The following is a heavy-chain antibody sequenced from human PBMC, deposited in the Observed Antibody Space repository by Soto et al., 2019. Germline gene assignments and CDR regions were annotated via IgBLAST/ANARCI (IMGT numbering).Heavy chain of an antibody. V-gene: IGHV1-69*12. J-gene: IGHJ4*02. CDR3: ASGIQLWLRRINNGYSG. D-gene: IGHD5-18*01. Sequence: QVQLVQSGAEVEKPESSVKVSCKAPGGTFSTDDISWIRQAPGQGLEWMGGIIPMFGTANYAQRFQDRVTITADESTNTVYMELSSLRAEDTAVYFCASGIQLWLRRINNGYSGWGQGTLVTVSS. CDR1: GGTFSTDD. CDR2: IIPMFGTA.